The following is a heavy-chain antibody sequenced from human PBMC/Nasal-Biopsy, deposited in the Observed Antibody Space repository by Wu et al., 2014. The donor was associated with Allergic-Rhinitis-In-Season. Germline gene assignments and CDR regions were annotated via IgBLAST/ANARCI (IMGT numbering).Heavy chain of an antibody. Sequence: LRLSCATSGFKFNDHYIDWVRQAPGKGLEWVGRTRNNARSYTTDYAASVRGRFTISRDASESSVFLHMSSLKTEDTAVYHCSRGYSGIDIYAFDIWGQGTVVTV. CDR1: GFKFNDHY. CDR3: SRGYSGIDIYAFDI. V-gene: IGHV3-72*01. CDR2: TRNNARSYTT. J-gene: IGHJ3*02. D-gene: IGHD5-12*01.